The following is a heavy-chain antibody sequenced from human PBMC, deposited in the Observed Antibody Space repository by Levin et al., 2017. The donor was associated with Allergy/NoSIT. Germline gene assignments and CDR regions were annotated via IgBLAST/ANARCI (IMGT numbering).Heavy chain of an antibody. D-gene: IGHD3-10*01. CDR1: GGSISDYY. CDR2: IHRSGTT. Sequence: AGGSLRLSCSVSGGSISDYYWSWVRQPPGKGLEWIGYIHRSGTTNYNPSLTSRVTISVDTSRNQFSLDLRSATAADTAVYFCARGGASGAYGRFDYWGQGTLVTVSS. V-gene: IGHV4-59*01. CDR3: ARGGASGAYGRFDY. J-gene: IGHJ4*02.